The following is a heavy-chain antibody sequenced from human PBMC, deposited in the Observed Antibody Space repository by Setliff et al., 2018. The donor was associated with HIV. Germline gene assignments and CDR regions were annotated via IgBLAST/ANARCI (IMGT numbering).Heavy chain of an antibody. CDR3: ARHRDGGTYPLDY. J-gene: IGHJ4*02. D-gene: IGHD1-26*01. CDR2: IYHSATT. CDR1: GSFINSDY. V-gene: IGHV4-38-2*01. Sequence: SETLSLTCAVSGSFINSDYWGWIRQPPGKGLEWIGSIYHSATTYYNPSLWGRVTISVDTSKNRFSLQLTSVTAADTAVYYCARHRDGGTYPLDYWGPGTLVTVSS.